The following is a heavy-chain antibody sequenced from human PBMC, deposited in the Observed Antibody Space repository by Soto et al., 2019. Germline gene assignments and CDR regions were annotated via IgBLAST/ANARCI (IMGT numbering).Heavy chain of an antibody. Sequence: GECLKCSCKGSGYSFTSYWIGWVRQMPGKGLEWMGIIYPGDSDTRYSPSFQGQVTISADKSISTAYLQWSSLKASDTAMYYCARLGYDSSGYYVYYYGMDVWGQGTTVTVSS. CDR3: ARLGYDSSGYYVYYYGMDV. D-gene: IGHD3-22*01. CDR2: IYPGDSDT. V-gene: IGHV5-51*01. CDR1: GYSFTSYW. J-gene: IGHJ6*02.